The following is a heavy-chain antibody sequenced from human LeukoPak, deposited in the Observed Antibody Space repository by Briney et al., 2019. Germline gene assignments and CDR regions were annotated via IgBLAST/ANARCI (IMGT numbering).Heavy chain of an antibody. CDR2: ISYDGSNK. D-gene: IGHD3-22*01. J-gene: IGHJ4*02. Sequence: GGSLRLSCAASGFTFSSYAMPWVRQAPGKGLERVAVISYDGSNKYYADSVKGRFTISRDNSKNTLYLQMNSLRAEDTAVYYCARDLPFYYDSSGYYPVWGQGTLVTVSS. CDR1: GFTFSSYA. V-gene: IGHV3-30-3*01. CDR3: ARDLPFYYDSSGYYPV.